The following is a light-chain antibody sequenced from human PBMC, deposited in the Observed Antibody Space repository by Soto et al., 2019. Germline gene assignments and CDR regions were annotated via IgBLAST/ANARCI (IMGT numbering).Light chain of an antibody. V-gene: IGKV3-20*01. CDR1: QSVSSSY. J-gene: IGKJ1*01. CDR3: QVSGNLLGT. CDR2: NAS. Sequence: VVRQVTKTLSLSPGERPTLSCRSSQSVSSSYLAWYQQKPGQAPRLLIYNASSRATGIPDRFSGSGSGTDFTLTISILMPEDFAVYYCQVSGNLLGTFGEGTKVDIK.